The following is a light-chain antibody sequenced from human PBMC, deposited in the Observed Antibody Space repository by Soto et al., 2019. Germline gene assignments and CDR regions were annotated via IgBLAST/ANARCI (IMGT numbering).Light chain of an antibody. Sequence: IVLTQSPGTLSLSPGERATLSCRASQSVSNNYLAWYQKKPGEAPRLLIYGASNRGTGIPDRFSGSGSGTDFTLIISRLEPEDSAVYYCQQYGSSRTFGQGTKVDIK. J-gene: IGKJ1*01. CDR3: QQYGSSRT. CDR1: QSVSNNY. CDR2: GAS. V-gene: IGKV3-20*01.